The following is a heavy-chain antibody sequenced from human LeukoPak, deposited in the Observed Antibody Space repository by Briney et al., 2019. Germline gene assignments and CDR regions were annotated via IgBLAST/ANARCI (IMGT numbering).Heavy chain of an antibody. CDR3: AKALNYYDSSGYYPLFDY. CDR2: ISGSGSST. D-gene: IGHD3-22*01. Sequence: PGGSLRLSCAASGFTFSSYAMSWVRQAPGKGLEWVSAISGSGSSTYYADSVKGRFTISRDNSKNTLYLQMNSLRAEDTAVYYCAKALNYYDSSGYYPLFDYWGQGTLVTVSS. CDR1: GFTFSSYA. J-gene: IGHJ4*02. V-gene: IGHV3-23*01.